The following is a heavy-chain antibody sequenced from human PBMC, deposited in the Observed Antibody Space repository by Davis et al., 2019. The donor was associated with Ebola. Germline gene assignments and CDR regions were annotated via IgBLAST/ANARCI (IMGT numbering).Heavy chain of an antibody. D-gene: IGHD6-13*01. CDR3: ARGGGRQQLVPRFDY. J-gene: IGHJ4*02. CDR1: GFTFSSYA. Sequence: GESLKISCAASGFTFSSYAMHWVRQAPGKGLEWVAVISYDGSNKYYADSVKGRFTISRDNSKNKLYLQMNSLRAEDTAVYYCARGGGRQQLVPRFDYWGQGTLVTVSS. V-gene: IGHV3-30-3*01. CDR2: ISYDGSNK.